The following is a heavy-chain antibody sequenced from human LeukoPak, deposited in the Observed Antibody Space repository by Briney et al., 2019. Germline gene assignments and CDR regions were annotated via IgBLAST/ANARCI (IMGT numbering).Heavy chain of an antibody. J-gene: IGHJ4*02. CDR3: ARGTMFPYYFDY. CDR2: ISSSSSYI. CDR1: GFKFSSYS. Sequence: GGSLRLSCAASGFKFSSYSMKWVRQAPGKGLEWVSFISSSSSYIYYADSLKGRFTISRDNAMNSLYLQMNSLRAEDTAVYYCARGTMFPYYFDYWGQGTLVTVSS. V-gene: IGHV3-21*01. D-gene: IGHD3-10*02.